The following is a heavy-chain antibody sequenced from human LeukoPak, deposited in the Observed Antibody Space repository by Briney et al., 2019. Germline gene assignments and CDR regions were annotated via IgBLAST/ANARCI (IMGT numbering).Heavy chain of an antibody. J-gene: IGHJ5*02. CDR1: GFTFSDYY. V-gene: IGHV3-11*01. D-gene: IGHD3-22*01. Sequence: GGSLRLSCAASGFTFSDYYMSWIRQAPGKGLEWVSYISSSGSTIYYADSVKGRFTISRDNAKNSLYLQMNSLRAEDTAVYYCATGDYYDSPPGFDPWGQGTLVTVSS. CDR3: ATGDYYDSPPGFDP. CDR2: ISSSGSTI.